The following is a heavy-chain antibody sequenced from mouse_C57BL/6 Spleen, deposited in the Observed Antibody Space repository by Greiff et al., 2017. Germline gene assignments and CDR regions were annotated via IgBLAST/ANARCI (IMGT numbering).Heavy chain of an antibody. V-gene: IGHV5-9-1*02. D-gene: IGHD2-5*01. J-gene: IGHJ3*01. CDR2: ISSGGDYI. CDR3: TREDSNFFAY. CDR1: GFTFSSYA. Sequence: EVQLVESGEGLVKPGGSLKLSCAASGFTFSSYAMSWVRQTPEKRLEWVAYISSGGDYIYYADTVKGRFTSSRDNARNTLYLQMSSLKSEDTAMYYCTREDSNFFAYGGQGTLVTVSA.